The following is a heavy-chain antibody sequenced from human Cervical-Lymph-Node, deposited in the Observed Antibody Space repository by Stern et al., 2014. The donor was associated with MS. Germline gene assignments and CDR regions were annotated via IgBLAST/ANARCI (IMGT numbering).Heavy chain of an antibody. CDR1: GGTFSKFP. CDR3: ALSSETSDRWYSLGYDL. V-gene: IGHV1-69*01. J-gene: IGHJ5*02. D-gene: IGHD6-13*01. CDR2: IFPVFGTP. Sequence: MQLVESGAAVTKPGSSVKVSCKASGGTFSKFPRSWARQAPGPGLEWMGGIFPVFGTPTYAQEFRGRVMITAYVSTSTVYMELSSLRSDDTVVYYCALSSETSDRWYSLGYDLWGQGTLVTVSS.